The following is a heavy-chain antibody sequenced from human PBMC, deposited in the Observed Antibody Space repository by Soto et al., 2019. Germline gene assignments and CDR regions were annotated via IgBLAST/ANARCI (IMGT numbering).Heavy chain of an antibody. D-gene: IGHD6-19*01. Sequence: ASVKVSCKASGYTFSNYGINWVRQAPGQGLEWMGWISAYNGNIDYAQKLQGRVTVTTDTSTSTTYMELRSLRSDDTAVYYCARDEDSGWNYFDYWGQGTLVTVSS. J-gene: IGHJ4*02. CDR1: GYTFSNYG. CDR2: ISAYNGNI. V-gene: IGHV1-18*01. CDR3: ARDEDSGWNYFDY.